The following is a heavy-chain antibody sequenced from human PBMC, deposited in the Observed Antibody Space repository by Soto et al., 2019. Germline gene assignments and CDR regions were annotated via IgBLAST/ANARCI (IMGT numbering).Heavy chain of an antibody. J-gene: IGHJ4*02. CDR3: ASQKSPGGSGSYYNVWYFDY. Sequence: SSETLSLTCTVSGGSISSSSYYWGWIRQPPGKGLEWIGSIYYSGSTYYNPSLKSRVTISVDTSKNQFSLKLSSVTAADTAVYYCASQKSPGGSGSYYNVWYFDYWGQGTLVTVSS. CDR1: GGSISSSSYY. D-gene: IGHD3-10*01. V-gene: IGHV4-39*01. CDR2: IYYSGST.